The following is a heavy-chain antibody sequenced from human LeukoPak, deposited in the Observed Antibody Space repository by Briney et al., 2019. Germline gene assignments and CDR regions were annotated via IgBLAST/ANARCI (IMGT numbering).Heavy chain of an antibody. V-gene: IGHV4-61*05. D-gene: IGHD3-22*01. J-gene: IGHJ4*02. CDR3: ARFSNYYHSSVHYLDY. CDR2: IYYTGST. CDR1: GGSISSSSYY. Sequence: MASETLSLTCTVSGGSISSSSYYWGWIRQSPGKGLESIGYIYYTGSTNYNPSLKSRVTISVDTSKNQFSLSLTSVTAADTAVYYCARFSNYYHSSVHYLDYWGQGTLVSVSS.